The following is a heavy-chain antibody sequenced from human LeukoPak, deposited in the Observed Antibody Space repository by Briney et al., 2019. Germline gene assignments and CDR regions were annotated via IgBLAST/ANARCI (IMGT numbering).Heavy chain of an antibody. V-gene: IGHV1-2*02. CDR2: IHPNSGAS. D-gene: IGHD6-13*01. Sequence: GASVKVSCKTSTGYYMHWVRQAPGQGLEYMGWIHPNSGASKSVPKFQGRVTMTRDTSINTDYVELSSLTSDDTAMYYCAREGRAGSSGWFGAFDIWGQGTMVIVSP. J-gene: IGHJ3*02. CDR3: AREGRAGSSGWFGAFDI. CDR1: TGYY.